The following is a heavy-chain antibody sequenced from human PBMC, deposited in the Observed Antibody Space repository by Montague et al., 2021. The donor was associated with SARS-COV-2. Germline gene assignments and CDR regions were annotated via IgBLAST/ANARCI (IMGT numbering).Heavy chain of an antibody. CDR2: IYYSGST. CDR3: ARQGSGSYYNWFDP. V-gene: IGHV4-39*01. D-gene: IGHD1-26*01. CDR1: GGSISSSSYY. J-gene: IGHJ5*02. Sequence: SKTLSLTCTVSGGSISSSSYYWGWIRQPPGKGLEWIGSIYYSGSTYYNPSLKSRVTISVDTSKNQFSLKLSSVTAADTAVYYCARQGSGSYYNWFDPWGQGTLVTVSS.